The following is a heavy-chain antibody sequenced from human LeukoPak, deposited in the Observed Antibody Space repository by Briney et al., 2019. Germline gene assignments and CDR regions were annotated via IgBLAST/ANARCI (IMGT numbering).Heavy chain of an antibody. V-gene: IGHV3-21*01. CDR3: ARGGVYDILTGYYDYYYGMDV. J-gene: IGHJ6*02. D-gene: IGHD3-9*01. Sequence: GGSLRLSCAASGFTFSSYSMNWVRQAPGKGLEWVSSISSSSSYIYYADSVKGRFTISRDNAKNSLYLQMNSLRAEDTAVYYCARGGVYDILTGYYDYYYGMDVWGQGTTVTVSS. CDR1: GFTFSSYS. CDR2: ISSSSSYI.